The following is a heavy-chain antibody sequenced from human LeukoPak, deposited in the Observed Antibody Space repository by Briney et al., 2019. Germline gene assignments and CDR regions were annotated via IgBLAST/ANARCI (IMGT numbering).Heavy chain of an antibody. D-gene: IGHD6-6*01. Sequence: PSETLSLTCAVSGVSISSGGYSWSWIRQPPGKGLEWIGYIYHSGSTYYNPSLKSRVTISVDRSKNQFSLKLSSVTAADTAVYYCARTSIAARRANVFDIWGQGTMVTVSS. CDR3: ARTSIAARRANVFDI. CDR2: IYHSGST. V-gene: IGHV4-30-2*01. CDR1: GVSISSGGYS. J-gene: IGHJ3*02.